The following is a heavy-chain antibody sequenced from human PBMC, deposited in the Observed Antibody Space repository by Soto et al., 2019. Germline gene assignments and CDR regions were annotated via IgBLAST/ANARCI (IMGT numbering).Heavy chain of an antibody. V-gene: IGHV3-15*01. Sequence: EVQLVESGGGLVRPGGSLRVSCTASGFTLSNAWMSWVRQGPGKGLEWIGRSKSKNDGETIDYAAPVKGRFTISRDDSKNTLYLQMNSPKTEDTAVYYCTTGRVGTGRNYFDYWGQGTLVTVSS. D-gene: IGHD1-26*01. CDR2: SKSKNDGETI. CDR3: TTGRVGTGRNYFDY. J-gene: IGHJ4*02. CDR1: GFTLSNAW.